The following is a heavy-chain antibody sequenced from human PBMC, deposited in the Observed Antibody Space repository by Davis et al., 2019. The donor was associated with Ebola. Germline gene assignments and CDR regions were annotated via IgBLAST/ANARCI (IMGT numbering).Heavy chain of an antibody. CDR2: IKQDGSEK. CDR1: GFTFSSYW. CDR3: ARVRWWLRSYYFDY. J-gene: IGHJ4*02. D-gene: IGHD5-12*01. V-gene: IGHV3-7*03. Sequence: LSLTCAASGFTFSSYWMSWVRQAPGKGLEWVANIKQDGSEKYYVDSVKGRFTISRDNAKNSLYLQMNSLRAEDTAVYYCARVRWWLRSYYFDYWGQGTLVTVSS.